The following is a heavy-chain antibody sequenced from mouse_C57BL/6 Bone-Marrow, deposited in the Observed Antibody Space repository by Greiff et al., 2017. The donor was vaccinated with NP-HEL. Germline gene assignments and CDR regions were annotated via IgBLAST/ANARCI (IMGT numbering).Heavy chain of an antibody. D-gene: IGHD3-2*02. CDR3: ARKVTAQVSYAMDY. V-gene: IGHV14-3*01. CDR1: GFNIKNTY. Sequence: EVKLVESVAELVRPGASVKLSCTASGFNIKNTYMHWVKQRPEQGLEWIGRIDPANGNTKYAPKFQGKATITADTSSNTAYLQLSSLTSEDTAIYYCARKVTAQVSYAMDYWGQGTSVTVSS. J-gene: IGHJ4*01. CDR2: IDPANGNT.